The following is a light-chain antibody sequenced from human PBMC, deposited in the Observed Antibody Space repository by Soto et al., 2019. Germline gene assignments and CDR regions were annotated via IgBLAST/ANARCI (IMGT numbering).Light chain of an antibody. J-gene: IGKJ1*01. V-gene: IGKV1-5*03. CDR1: QSISNW. CDR3: QQYNMYWT. CDR2: KAS. Sequence: EIQMTMSPSTLSASVGDRVTITCRASQSISNWLAWYQQKPGKAPNLLIYKASTLHSGVPLRFSGSGSGTQFTLTISILQPDDIATYYCQQYNMYWTSAQGAKVDIK.